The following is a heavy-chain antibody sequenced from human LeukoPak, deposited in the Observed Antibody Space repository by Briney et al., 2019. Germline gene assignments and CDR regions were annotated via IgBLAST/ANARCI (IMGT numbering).Heavy chain of an antibody. D-gene: IGHD3-16*01. CDR2: IYYSGDT. CDR1: DGAIAGYS. CDR3: ARRAAGYDYVWGSPTNWFDP. V-gene: IGHV4-59*12. Sequence: SETLSLTCTVSDGAIAGYSWSWIRQPPGKGLEWIGYIYYSGDTNYNPSLKSRVTISVDTSKNQFSLKLSSMTAADTAVYYCARRAAGYDYVWGSPTNWFDPWGQGTLVTVSS. J-gene: IGHJ5*02.